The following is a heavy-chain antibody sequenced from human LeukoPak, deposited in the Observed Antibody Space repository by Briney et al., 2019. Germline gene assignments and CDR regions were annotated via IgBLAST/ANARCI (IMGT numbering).Heavy chain of an antibody. CDR3: ANTREGYCSSTSCSRWFDP. CDR2: ISGSGGST. CDR1: GFTFSSYA. J-gene: IGHJ5*02. V-gene: IGHV3-23*01. Sequence: PGGSLRLSCAASGFTFSSYAMSWVRQAPGKGLEWVSAISGSGGSTYYADSVKGRSTISRDNSKSTLYLQMNSLRAEDTAVYYCANTREGYCSSTSCSRWFDPWGQGTLVTVSS. D-gene: IGHD2-2*01.